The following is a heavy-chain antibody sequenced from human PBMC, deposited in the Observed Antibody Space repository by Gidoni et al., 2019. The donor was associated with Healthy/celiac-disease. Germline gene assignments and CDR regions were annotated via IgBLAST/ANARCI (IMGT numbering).Heavy chain of an antibody. CDR2: ISASGGST. CDR3: AKDAGIAVAGTYY. V-gene: IGHV3-23*01. D-gene: IGHD6-19*01. CDR1: GFTFSSYA. J-gene: IGHJ4*02. Sequence: EVQLLESGGGLVQLGWSLRLSCAASGFTFSSYAMSWVRQAPGKGLEWVSAISASGGSTYYADSVKGRFTISRDNSKNTLYLQMNSLRAEDTAVYYCAKDAGIAVAGTYYWGQGTLVTVSS.